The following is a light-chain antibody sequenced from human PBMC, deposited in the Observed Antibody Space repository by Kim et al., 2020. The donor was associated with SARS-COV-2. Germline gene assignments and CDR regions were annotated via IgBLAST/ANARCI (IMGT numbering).Light chain of an antibody. CDR3: QQRAKWPPVT. V-gene: IGKV3-11*01. J-gene: IGKJ4*01. CDR2: DAS. Sequence: EIVLTQSPATLSLSPGERATLSCRASQSVNSQLAWYQQRPGQAPRLLIYDASNRATGTPAMFSGSGSGTDFTLTISSLEPEDFAVYYCQQRAKWPPVTFGGGTKVDIK. CDR1: QSVNSQ.